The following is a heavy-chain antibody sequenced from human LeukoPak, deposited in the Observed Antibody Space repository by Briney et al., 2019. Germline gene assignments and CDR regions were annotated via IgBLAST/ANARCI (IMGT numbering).Heavy chain of an antibody. CDR1: GFTFSDHY. J-gene: IGHJ6*04. CDR2: ITNSGRDA. CDR3: GRGHFGLDA. V-gene: IGHV3-11*06. Sequence: GGSLRLSCAASGFTFSDHYMTWIRQAPGKGLEWVSYITNSGRDADYSDSVRGRFTTSRDNAKNSLYLQMNSLRPEDTAIYYCGRGHFGLDAWGKGTTVTVSS.